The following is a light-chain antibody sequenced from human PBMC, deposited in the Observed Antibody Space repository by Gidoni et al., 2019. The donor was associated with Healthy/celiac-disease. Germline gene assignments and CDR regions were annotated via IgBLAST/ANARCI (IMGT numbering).Light chain of an antibody. CDR1: QSDSSY. CDR3: QQRRNEPRLT. V-gene: IGKV3-11*01. Sequence: IVLIQSPATLSLSPGERATLSCKASQSDSSYLVWYQQKPGPAPRLLLYDASNRATAIPARFSGSGSGTDFTFTISILGLEDFAVYYCQQRRNEPRLTFGGGTKVDIK. J-gene: IGKJ4*01. CDR2: DAS.